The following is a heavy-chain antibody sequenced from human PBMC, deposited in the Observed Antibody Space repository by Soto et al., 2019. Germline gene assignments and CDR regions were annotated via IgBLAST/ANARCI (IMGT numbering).Heavy chain of an antibody. CDR2: INHRGST. D-gene: IGHD3-9*01. Sequence: PPETLSLTCAVYGGSFSGYYWRWIRQPPGKGLEWIGEINHRGSTNYNPSLRSRVTISVDTSKNQFSLKLSSVTAADTAVYYCARGANVLRYFDWLFHWGQGTLVTVS. J-gene: IGHJ5*02. CDR3: ARGANVLRYFDWLFH. CDR1: GGSFSGYY. V-gene: IGHV4-34*01.